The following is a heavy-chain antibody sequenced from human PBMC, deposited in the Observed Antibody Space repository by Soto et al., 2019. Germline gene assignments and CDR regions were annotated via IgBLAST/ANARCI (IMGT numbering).Heavy chain of an antibody. V-gene: IGHV3-48*02. D-gene: IGHD4-17*01. CDR2: ISSSGRTI. CDR3: ASARDYGANTPYFES. Sequence: EVQLKESGGGLVQPGGSLRLSCAASGFTFSRYSMNWVRQAPGKGLEWVSFISSSGRTIYYAASVKGRFTISRDNATHSLNLQMTNLRHEDTAVYYCASARDYGANTPYFESWGPGTLVNVS. CDR1: GFTFSRYS. J-gene: IGHJ4*02.